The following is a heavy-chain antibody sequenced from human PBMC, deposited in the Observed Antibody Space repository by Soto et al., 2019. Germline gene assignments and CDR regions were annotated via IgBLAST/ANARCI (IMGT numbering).Heavy chain of an antibody. CDR2: SKSKTDGGTT. CDR3: TTSEVTYDAFDI. V-gene: IGHV3-15*07. CDR1: GFTFSNAW. Sequence: EVQLVESGGGLVKPGGSLRLSCAASGFTFSNAWMNWVRQGPGMGLEWVGRSKSKTDGGTTDYAAPVKGRFTISRDDSKNTLYLQMNSHKTEDTAVYYCTTSEVTYDAFDIWGQGTMVTVSS. D-gene: IGHD5-18*01. J-gene: IGHJ3*02.